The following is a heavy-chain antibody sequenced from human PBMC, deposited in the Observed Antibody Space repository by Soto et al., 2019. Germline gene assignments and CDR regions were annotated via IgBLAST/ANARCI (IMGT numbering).Heavy chain of an antibody. D-gene: IGHD6-13*01. V-gene: IGHV4-31*03. J-gene: IGHJ6*02. Sequence: QVQLQESGPGLVKPSQTLSLTCTVSGGSISSGGYYWSWIRQHPGKGLEWIGYIYYSGSTYYNPSLKSRVTISVDTYKSQFSRKLSSVTDAGMAVYYCAREGRIAAAEGMDVWGQGTTVTVSS. CDR3: AREGRIAAAEGMDV. CDR1: GGSISSGGYY. CDR2: IYYSGST.